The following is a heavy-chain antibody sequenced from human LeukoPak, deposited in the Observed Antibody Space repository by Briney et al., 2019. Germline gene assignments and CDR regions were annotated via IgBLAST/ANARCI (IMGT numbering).Heavy chain of an antibody. D-gene: IGHD3-3*01. CDR3: ARGDFWSGAPTD. CDR1: GGSISRYY. CDR2: IYYTGRA. Sequence: PSETLSVTCTVSGGSISRYYWSWIRQPPGTGLEWIGYIYYTGRADYNPSLKSRVSMSVDTSKNQFSLRVNSMTAADTAVYYCARGDFWSGAPTDWGQGTLVTVSS. J-gene: IGHJ4*02. V-gene: IGHV4-59*01.